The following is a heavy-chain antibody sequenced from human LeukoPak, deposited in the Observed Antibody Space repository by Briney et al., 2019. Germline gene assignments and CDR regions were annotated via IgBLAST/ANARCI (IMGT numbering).Heavy chain of an antibody. Sequence: PSETLSLTCTVTGTSNRSGSYYWNWIRQAAGKGLEWIGRMYIGGRTTYNPSLKSRVTISLETTENQFSLRLRSVTAADTAVYYCARELLSCSGSSCQSGDYWGQGTLVTVSS. V-gene: IGHV4-61*02. J-gene: IGHJ4*02. CDR1: GTSNRSGSYY. CDR2: MYIGGRT. D-gene: IGHD2-15*01. CDR3: ARELLSCSGSSCQSGDY.